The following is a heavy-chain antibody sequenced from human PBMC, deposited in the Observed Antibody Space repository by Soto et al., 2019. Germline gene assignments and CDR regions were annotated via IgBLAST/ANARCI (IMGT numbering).Heavy chain of an antibody. J-gene: IGHJ4*02. V-gene: IGHV3-30*04. CDR1: GFTFSRNA. D-gene: IGHD6-13*01. CDR3: ARAQFGSSWSTIDY. Sequence: QVQLVESGGGVVQPGRSLRLSCAASGFTFSRNALHWVRQAPGKGLEWVAIISYDGSQKYYADSVKGRFTISRDNSKNTLSLQMNSLRAEDTAGYYCARAQFGSSWSTIDYWGQGTLVTVSS. CDR2: ISYDGSQK.